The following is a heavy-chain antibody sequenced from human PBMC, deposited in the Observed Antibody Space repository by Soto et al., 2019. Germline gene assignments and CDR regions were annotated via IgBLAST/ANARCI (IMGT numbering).Heavy chain of an antibody. D-gene: IGHD5-18*01. CDR3: ARDRRSYGYFDY. CDR2: ISYDGSNK. V-gene: IGHV3-30-3*01. Sequence: QVQLVESGGGVVQPGRSLRLSCAASGFTFSSYAMHWVRQAPGKGLEWVAVISYDGSNKYYADSVKGRFTISRDNSKNTLYLQMNSLRAEDTAVYYCARDRRSYGYFDYWGQGTLVTVSS. J-gene: IGHJ4*02. CDR1: GFTFSSYA.